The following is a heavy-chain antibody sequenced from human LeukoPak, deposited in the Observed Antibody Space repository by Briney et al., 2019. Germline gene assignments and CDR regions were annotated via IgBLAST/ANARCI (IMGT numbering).Heavy chain of an antibody. CDR1: GGSISSTSYC. CDR2: IYYSGST. CDR3: ARDGDSSGWTRSDY. Sequence: SETLSLTCTVSGGSISSTSYCWGWIRQPPGKGLEWIGSIYYSGSTYYNPSLKSRVTISADRSKNQFSLKLSSVTAADTAVYYCARDGDSSGWTRSDYWGQGTLVTVSS. D-gene: IGHD6-19*01. J-gene: IGHJ4*02. V-gene: IGHV4-39*07.